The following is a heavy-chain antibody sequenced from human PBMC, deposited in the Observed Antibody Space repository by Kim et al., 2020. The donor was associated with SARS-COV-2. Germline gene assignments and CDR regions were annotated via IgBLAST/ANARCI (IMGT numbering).Heavy chain of an antibody. CDR2: ISYDGSNK. J-gene: IGHJ4*02. CDR1: GFTFSSYA. V-gene: IGHV3-30*04. Sequence: GGSLRLSCAASGFTFSSYAMHWVRQAPGKGLEWVAVISYDGSNKYYADSVKGRFTISRDNSKNTLYLQMNSLRAEDTAVYYCAREFADFDYWGQGTLVTV. D-gene: IGHD3-10*01. CDR3: AREFADFDY.